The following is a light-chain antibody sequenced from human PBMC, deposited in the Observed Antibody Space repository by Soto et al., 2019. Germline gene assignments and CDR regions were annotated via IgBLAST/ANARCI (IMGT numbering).Light chain of an antibody. V-gene: IGLV2-14*01. CDR3: SSYTSSSTRV. CDR2: EVS. J-gene: IGLJ3*02. Sequence: QSALTQPASVSGSPGQSITISCTGTSSDVGGYGYVSWYQQHPGKAPKLMIYEVSNRPSGVSNRFSGSKSGNTASLTISGLQAEDEADSYCSSYTSSSTRVFGGGPKLTVL. CDR1: SSDVGGYGY.